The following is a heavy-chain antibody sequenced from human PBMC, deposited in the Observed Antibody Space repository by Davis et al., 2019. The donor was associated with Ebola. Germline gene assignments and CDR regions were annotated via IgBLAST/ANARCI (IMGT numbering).Heavy chain of an antibody. D-gene: IGHD2-21*02. J-gene: IGHJ1*01. CDR3: AVYTVVVTDIRAEYFQH. CDR2: IYYSGST. CDR1: GYSISSGYY. Sequence: SETLSLTCTVSGYSISSGYYWGWIRQPPGKGLEWIAYIYYSGSTHYNPSLKSRATISVDTSRNQFSLRLSSVTAADTAVYYCAVYTVVVTDIRAEYFQHWGQGTLATVSS. V-gene: IGHV4-61*01.